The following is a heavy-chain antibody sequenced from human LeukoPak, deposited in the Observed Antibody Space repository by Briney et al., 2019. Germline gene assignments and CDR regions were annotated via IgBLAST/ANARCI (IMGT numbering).Heavy chain of an antibody. Sequence: GGSLRLSCAASGFTFSNYGMHWVRQAPGKGLEWVAVVWHDGRNKYYADSVKGRFTISRDNSKNTLYLQMNSLRPEDTAVYYCAKDASTVTLHADYWGQGTLVTVSS. CDR1: GFTFSNYG. CDR2: VWHDGRNK. J-gene: IGHJ4*02. CDR3: AKDASTVTLHADY. D-gene: IGHD4-17*01. V-gene: IGHV3-30*02.